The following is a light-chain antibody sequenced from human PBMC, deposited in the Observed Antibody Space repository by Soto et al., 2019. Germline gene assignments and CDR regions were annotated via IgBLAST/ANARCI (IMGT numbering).Light chain of an antibody. CDR2: KAS. J-gene: IGKJ1*01. CDR3: QQYNSFPT. V-gene: IGKV1-5*03. Sequence: DIQMTQSPSTLSASVGDRVTITCRASHSISSWLAWYQQKPGKAPKLLIYKASSLESGVPSRFSGSGSGTEFTLTISSLQPDDFASYYCQQYNSFPTFGQGPKVEIK. CDR1: HSISSW.